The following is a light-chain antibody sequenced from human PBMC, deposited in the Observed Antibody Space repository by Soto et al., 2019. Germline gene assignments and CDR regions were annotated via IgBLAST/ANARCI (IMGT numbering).Light chain of an antibody. V-gene: IGLV1-47*02. CDR3: AAWDDSLSGYV. Sequence: QSVLPQPPSASGAPGQRGPISCSCSSSNIGRNYVYWFQQLPGTAPRLFMYNNNQRPSGVPDRISGSKSGTSASLAFSGLRSEDEADYYCAAWDDSLSGYVFGTGTKVTVL. CDR1: SSNIGRNY. J-gene: IGLJ1*01. CDR2: NNN.